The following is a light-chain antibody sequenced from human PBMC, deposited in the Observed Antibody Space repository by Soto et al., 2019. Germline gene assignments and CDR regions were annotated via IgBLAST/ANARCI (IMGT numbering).Light chain of an antibody. CDR2: GAS. CDR1: QTVSNN. Sequence: EIVMTQSPATLSMSPGERVSISCRASQTVSNNLAWYQQKPGQAPRLLIYGASTRAIGVAARFSGSGSGTECTLTITSLQSEDFAVYYCQQYHKWPPFTFGGGTVVEIK. J-gene: IGKJ4*01. CDR3: QQYHKWPPFT. V-gene: IGKV3-15*01.